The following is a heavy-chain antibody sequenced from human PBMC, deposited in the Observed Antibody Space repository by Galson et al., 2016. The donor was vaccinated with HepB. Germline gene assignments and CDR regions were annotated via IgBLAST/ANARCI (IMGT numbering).Heavy chain of an antibody. CDR2: IRSKANSYAT. CDR3: TRPKTTAIGGRSDY. J-gene: IGHJ4*02. D-gene: IGHD2-21*02. V-gene: IGHV3-73*01. CDR1: GFTFSGSA. Sequence: RLSCAASGFTFSGSAMHWVRQASGKGLEWVGRIRSKANSYATAYAASVKGRFTISRDDSKNTAYLQMNSLKTEDTAVYYCTRPKTTAIGGRSDYWGQGTLVTVSS.